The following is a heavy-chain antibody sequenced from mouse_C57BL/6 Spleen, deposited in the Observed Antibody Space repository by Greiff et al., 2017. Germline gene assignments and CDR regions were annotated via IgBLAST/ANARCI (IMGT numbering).Heavy chain of an antibody. Sequence: VQLQQSGAELVRPGASVKLSCKASGYTFTDYYINWVKQRPGQGLEWIARIYPGSGNTYYNEKFKGKASLTADKSSSTAYMQLNSLTSEDSAVYFCARGDYYGSSSFAYGGQGTLVTVSA. V-gene: IGHV1-76*01. CDR1: GYTFTDYY. J-gene: IGHJ3*01. CDR2: IYPGSGNT. D-gene: IGHD1-1*01. CDR3: ARGDYYGSSSFAY.